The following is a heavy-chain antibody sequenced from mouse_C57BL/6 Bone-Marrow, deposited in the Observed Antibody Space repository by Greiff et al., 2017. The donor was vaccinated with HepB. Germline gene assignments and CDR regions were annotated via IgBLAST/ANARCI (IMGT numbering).Heavy chain of an antibody. CDR1: GFTFSDYY. CDR3: ARQDDGYSSFAY. D-gene: IGHD2-3*01. J-gene: IGHJ3*01. CDR2: ISNGGGST. Sequence: EVMLVESGGGLVQPGGSLKLSCAASGFTFSDYYMYWVRQTPEKRLEWVAYISNGGGSTYYPDTVKGRFTISRDNAKNTLYLQMSRLKSEDTAMYYCARQDDGYSSFAYWGQGTLVTVSA. V-gene: IGHV5-12*01.